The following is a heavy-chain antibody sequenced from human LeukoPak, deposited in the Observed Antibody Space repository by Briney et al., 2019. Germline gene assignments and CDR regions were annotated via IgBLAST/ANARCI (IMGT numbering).Heavy chain of an antibody. CDR3: ARSGSYYYYYMDV. D-gene: IGHD1-26*01. CDR1: GFTFSSYA. V-gene: IGHV3-66*01. J-gene: IGHJ6*03. CDR2: IYSGGNT. Sequence: GGSLRLSCAASGFTFSSYAMSWVRQAPGKGLEWVSVIYSGGNTYYADSVKGRFTISRDNSKNTLYLQMNSLRAEDTAVYYCARSGSYYYYYMDVWGKGTTVTISS.